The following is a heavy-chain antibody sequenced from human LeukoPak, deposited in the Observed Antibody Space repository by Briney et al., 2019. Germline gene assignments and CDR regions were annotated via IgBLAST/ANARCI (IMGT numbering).Heavy chain of an antibody. CDR1: GFIFSSYS. Sequence: SGGSLRLSCAASGFIFSSYSMNWVRQAPGKGLEWVSSISTSSDYIYYADSVKGRFTISRDNAKNSLSLQMNSLRAEDTAVCYCARDSGSWSSDYWGQGTLVTVSS. CDR3: ARDSGSWSSDY. D-gene: IGHD1-26*01. V-gene: IGHV3-21*01. CDR2: ISTSSDYI. J-gene: IGHJ4*02.